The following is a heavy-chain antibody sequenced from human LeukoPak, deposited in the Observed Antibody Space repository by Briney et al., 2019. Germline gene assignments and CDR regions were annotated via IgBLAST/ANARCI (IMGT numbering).Heavy chain of an antibody. CDR1: GFTFSSFA. J-gene: IGHJ4*02. V-gene: IGHV3-23*01. CDR2: ISSSASSR. CDR3: AKDQGRGLGSYSWGNFDY. D-gene: IGHD3-10*01. Sequence: GGTLRLSCAASGFTFSSFAMSWVRQAPGKGLEWVSAISSSASSRPYADSVKGRFTISRDNSKNTLYLEMNSLRAEDTAVYYCAKDQGRGLGSYSWGNFDYWGQGTLVTVSS.